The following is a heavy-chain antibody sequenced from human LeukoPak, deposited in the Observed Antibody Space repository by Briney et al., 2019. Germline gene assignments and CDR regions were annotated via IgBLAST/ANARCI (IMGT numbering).Heavy chain of an antibody. Sequence: GGSLRLSCAASGFTFSSYSMNWVRQAPGKGLEWVSSISSSSSYIYYADSVKGRFTISRDNAKNSLYLQMNSLRAEDTAVYYCARDNGRFSRAFDIWGQGTMVTVSS. D-gene: IGHD3-3*01. CDR2: ISSSSSYI. CDR3: ARDNGRFSRAFDI. J-gene: IGHJ3*02. V-gene: IGHV3-21*01. CDR1: GFTFSSYS.